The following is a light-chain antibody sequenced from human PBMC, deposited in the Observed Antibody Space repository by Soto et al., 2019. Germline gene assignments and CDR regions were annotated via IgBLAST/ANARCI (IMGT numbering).Light chain of an antibody. CDR2: LGS. Sequence: DVVLTQSPLSLPVTLGQPASISCRSSQSLVHSDGNTYLSWYLQKPGQSPQLLIYLGSLRASGVPDRFSGSGSGTNFTLKISRVEAEDVGVYYCMQALQTRTFGQGTKVDI. CDR3: MQALQTRT. CDR1: QSLVHSDGNTY. J-gene: IGKJ1*01. V-gene: IGKV2-28*01.